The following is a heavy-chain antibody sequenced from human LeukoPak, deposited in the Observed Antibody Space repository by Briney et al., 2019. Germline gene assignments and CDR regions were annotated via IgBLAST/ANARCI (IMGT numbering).Heavy chain of an antibody. J-gene: IGHJ4*02. CDR3: ARPPSYYGDYFDY. D-gene: IGHD4-17*01. V-gene: IGHV5-51*03. Sequence: PGESLKISCMGSGYSFTSYWIGWVRQMPGKGLEWLGIIYPGDSDTRYSPSFQGQVTISADKSISTAYLQWSSLKASDTAMYYCARPPSYYGDYFDYWGQGTLVTVSS. CDR2: IYPGDSDT. CDR1: GYSFTSYW.